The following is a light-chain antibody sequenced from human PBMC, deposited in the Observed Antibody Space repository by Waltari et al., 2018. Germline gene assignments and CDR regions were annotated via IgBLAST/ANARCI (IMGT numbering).Light chain of an antibody. Sequence: SHDLTQPPSLSVSPGQTARIPCSGSALPKKSAYWFQKKPGQAPVLVIYKDTERPSGIPERFSGSSSGTTVTLTISGVQADDEADYYCQSADISSSYRVFGGGTKLSVL. V-gene: IGLV3-25*03. CDR2: KDT. CDR3: QSADISSSYRV. CDR1: ALPKKS. J-gene: IGLJ3*02.